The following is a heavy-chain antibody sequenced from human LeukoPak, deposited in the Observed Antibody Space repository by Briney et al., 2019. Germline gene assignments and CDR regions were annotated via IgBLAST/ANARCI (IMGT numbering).Heavy chain of an antibody. D-gene: IGHD5-18*01. Sequence: GGSLRLSCAASGFTVSSNYMSWVRQAPGKGLEWVSVIYSGGSTYYADSVKGRFTISRDNSKNTLYLQMNSLRAEDTAVYYCARLRGSYGIYYFDYWGQGTLVTVSS. CDR1: GFTVSSNY. J-gene: IGHJ4*02. CDR3: ARLRGSYGIYYFDY. CDR2: IYSGGST. V-gene: IGHV3-53*01.